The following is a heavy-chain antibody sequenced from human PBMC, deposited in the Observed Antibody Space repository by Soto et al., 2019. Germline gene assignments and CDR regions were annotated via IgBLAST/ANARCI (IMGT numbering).Heavy chain of an antibody. V-gene: IGHV1-3*01. D-gene: IGHD3-3*01. CDR3: ARGRSITIFGVVTAQRSNGMDV. J-gene: IGHJ6*02. CDR1: GYTFTRYT. CDR2: INPDNGNT. Sequence: ASVKVSCKASGYTFTRYTMNWVRQAPGQRXEWMGWINPDNGNTKSSQKFQDRVIITRDTSASTAYMDLSSLRSEDTAVYYCARGRSITIFGVVTAQRSNGMDVWGQGTTVTVYS.